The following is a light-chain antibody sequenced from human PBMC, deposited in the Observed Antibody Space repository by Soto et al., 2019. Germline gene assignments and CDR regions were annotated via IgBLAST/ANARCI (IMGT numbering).Light chain of an antibody. V-gene: IGKV2-28*01. CDR3: MQGLTTPRT. J-gene: IGKJ4*01. CDR2: LGS. CDR1: QCLLSSNGNNY. Sequence: DIVLTQSPLSLPVTPAEPASISCRSSQCLLSSNGNNYLDWYLQKPGQSPQVLIYLGSNRASGVPDRFSGSGSGTDFTLKISRVEAEDVGVYYCMQGLTTPRTFGGGTKVDIK.